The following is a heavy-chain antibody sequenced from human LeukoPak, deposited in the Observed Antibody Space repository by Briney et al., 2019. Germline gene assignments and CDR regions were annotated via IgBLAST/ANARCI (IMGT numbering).Heavy chain of an antibody. Sequence: PGGSLRLSCAASGFTFSSYGMHWVRQAPGKGLEYVSAISSNGGSTYYADSVKGRFTISRDNSKNTLYLQMSSLRAEDTAVYYCVKDPGYYDSSGYYIPLRYFDYWGQGTLVTVSS. CDR1: GFTFSSYG. D-gene: IGHD3-22*01. CDR3: VKDPGYYDSSGYYIPLRYFDY. J-gene: IGHJ4*02. V-gene: IGHV3-64D*09. CDR2: ISSNGGST.